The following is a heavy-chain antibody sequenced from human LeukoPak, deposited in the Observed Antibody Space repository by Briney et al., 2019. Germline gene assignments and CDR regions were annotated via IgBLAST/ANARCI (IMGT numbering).Heavy chain of an antibody. Sequence: GGSLRLSCAASGFTFSSYAMSWVRQAPGKGLEWVSAISGSGGSTYYADSVKGRFTISRDNSKNTLYLQMNSLRAEDTAVYYCAKDPYDYYDSSGYYYEPYFDFWGQGTLVTVSS. J-gene: IGHJ4*02. CDR1: GFTFSSYA. CDR3: AKDPYDYYDSSGYYYEPYFDF. CDR2: ISGSGGST. V-gene: IGHV3-23*01. D-gene: IGHD3-22*01.